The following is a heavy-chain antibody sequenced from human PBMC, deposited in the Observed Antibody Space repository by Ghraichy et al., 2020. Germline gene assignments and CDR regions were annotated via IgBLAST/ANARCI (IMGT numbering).Heavy chain of an antibody. J-gene: IGHJ1*01. CDR2: ISSAGTYI. V-gene: IGHV3-21*01. Sequence: GGSLRLSCTASGFSFGDYCMSWVRQAPGKGLEWVSSISSAGTYIYYADSVKGRFTISRDNAKNSLYLQMNSLSAEDTAVYYCARDRGSGWLGAEYFQHWGQGTLVTVSS. D-gene: IGHD6-19*01. CDR1: GFSFGDYC. CDR3: ARDRGSGWLGAEYFQH.